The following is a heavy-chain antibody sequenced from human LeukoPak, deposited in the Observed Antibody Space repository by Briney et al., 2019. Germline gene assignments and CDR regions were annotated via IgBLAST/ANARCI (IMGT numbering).Heavy chain of an antibody. CDR3: ARDTSITMVRGVTSWFDP. CDR2: IWYDGSNK. J-gene: IGHJ5*02. Sequence: PGGSLRLSCAASGFTFSSYGMHWVRQAPGKGLEWVAVIWYDGSNKYYADSVKGRFTISRDNSKNTLYLQMNSLRAEDTAVYYCARDTSITMVRGVTSWFDPWGQGTLVTVSS. D-gene: IGHD3-10*01. V-gene: IGHV3-33*01. CDR1: GFTFSSYG.